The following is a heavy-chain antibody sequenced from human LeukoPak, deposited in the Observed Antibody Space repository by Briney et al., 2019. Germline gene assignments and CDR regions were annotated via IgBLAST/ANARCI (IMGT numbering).Heavy chain of an antibody. J-gene: IGHJ6*03. CDR1: SGSISSNYYY. CDR3: ARLVSYDVLTENFYKYYMDV. Sequence: SETLSLTCTVSSGSISSNYYYWGWLRQPPGKGLVWIGSIYYTGSTFYNPSLKSRVTMSLDALKNQFTLKVTSVTATDTAVYYCARLVSYDVLTENFYKYYMDVWGKGTTVTVSS. CDR2: IYYTGST. D-gene: IGHD3-9*01. V-gene: IGHV4-39*01.